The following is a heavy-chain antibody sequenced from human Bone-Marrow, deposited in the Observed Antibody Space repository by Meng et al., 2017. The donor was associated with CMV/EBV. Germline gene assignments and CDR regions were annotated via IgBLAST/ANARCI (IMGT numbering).Heavy chain of an antibody. D-gene: IGHD2-2*02. CDR1: GFIFSSYD. V-gene: IGHV3-23*01. CDR2: ISGGGVTT. J-gene: IGHJ4*02. CDR3: ARGGEYQLLYKPPGFDY. Sequence: GESLKISCAGSGFIFSSYDMSWVRQAPGKGLEWGSTISGGGVTTSYGDSVKGRFTISRDNSKNTLYLQMNSLRAEDTAIYSCARGGEYQLLYKPPGFDYWGQGTLVTVSS.